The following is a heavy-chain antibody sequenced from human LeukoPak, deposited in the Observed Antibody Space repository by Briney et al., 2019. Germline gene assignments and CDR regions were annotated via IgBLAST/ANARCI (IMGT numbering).Heavy chain of an antibody. Sequence: GGSLRLSCAASGFTFSGSAMHWVRQASGKGLEWVANIKQDGSEKYYVDSVKGRFTISRDNAKNSLYLQMNSLRAEDTAVYYCARQNIKWELLRHPLDYWGQGTLVTVSS. CDR3: ARQNIKWELLRHPLDY. CDR2: IKQDGSEK. D-gene: IGHD1-26*01. J-gene: IGHJ4*02. V-gene: IGHV3-7*04. CDR1: GFTFSGSA.